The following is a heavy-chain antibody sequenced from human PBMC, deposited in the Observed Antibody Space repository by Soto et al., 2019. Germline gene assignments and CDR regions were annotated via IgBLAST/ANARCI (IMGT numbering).Heavy chain of an antibody. CDR2: FDPEDGET. CDR1: GYTLTELS. J-gene: IGHJ3*02. D-gene: IGHD2-2*01. CDR3: ATDMKWDIVVVPAASDAFDI. V-gene: IGHV1-24*01. Sequence: ASVKVSCKVSGYTLTELSMHWVRQATGKGLEWMGGFDPEDGETIYAQKFQGRVTMTEDTSTDTAYMKLSSLRSEDTSVYYCATDMKWDIVVVPAASDAFDIWGQGTMVTVSS.